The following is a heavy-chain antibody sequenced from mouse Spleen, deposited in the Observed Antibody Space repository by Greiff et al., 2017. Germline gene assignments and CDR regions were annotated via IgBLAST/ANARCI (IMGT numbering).Heavy chain of an antibody. J-gene: IGHJ4*01. D-gene: IGHD1-1*01. Sequence: DVKLVESEGGLVQPGSSMKLSCTASGFTFSDYYMAWVRQVPEKGLEWVANINYDGSSTYYLDSLKSRFIISRDNAKNILYLQMSSLKSEDTATYYCAREGYGSYYAMDYWGQGTSVTVSS. CDR1: GFTFSDYY. V-gene: IGHV5-16*01. CDR3: AREGYGSYYAMDY. CDR2: INYDGSST.